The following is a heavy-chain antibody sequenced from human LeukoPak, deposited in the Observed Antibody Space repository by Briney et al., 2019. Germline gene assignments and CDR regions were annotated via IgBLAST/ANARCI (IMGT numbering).Heavy chain of an antibody. CDR3: ASNPMVRGVIIH. D-gene: IGHD3-10*01. CDR2: VHYSGRT. J-gene: IGHJ4*02. V-gene: IGHV4-39*01. CDR1: GGSISNDNYY. Sequence: PSETLSLTCTVSGGSISNDNYYWGWIRQPPGKGLEWIGAVHYSGRTYYNPSLNSRLTISVDTSKNQFSLKLSSVTAADTAVYYCASNPMVRGVIIHWGQGTLVTVSS.